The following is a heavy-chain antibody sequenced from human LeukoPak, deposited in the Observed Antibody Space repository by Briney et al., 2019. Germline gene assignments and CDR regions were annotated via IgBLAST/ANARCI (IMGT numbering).Heavy chain of an antibody. J-gene: IGHJ2*01. CDR3: ASRDYGDYPWYFDL. CDR1: GGSISSYY. CDR2: IYYSGST. D-gene: IGHD4-17*01. V-gene: IGHV4-59*12. Sequence: PSETLSLTCTVSGGSISSYYWSWIRQPPGKGLEWIGYIYYSGSTNYNPSLKSRVTMSVDTSKNQFSLKLSSVTAADTAVYYCASRDYGDYPWYFDLWGRGTLVTVSS.